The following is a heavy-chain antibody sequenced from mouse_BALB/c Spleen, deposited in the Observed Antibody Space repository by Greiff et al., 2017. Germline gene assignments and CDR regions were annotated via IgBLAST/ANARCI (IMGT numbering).Heavy chain of an antibody. CDR3: ARQGYYGSSSWFAY. J-gene: IGHJ3*01. CDR1: GFSLTSYG. D-gene: IGHD1-1*01. Sequence: VKLVESGPGLVQPSQSLSITCTVSGFSLTSYGVHWVRQSPGKGLEWLGVIWSGGSTDYNAAFISRLSISKDNSKSQVFFKMNSLQANDTAIYYCARQGYYGSSSWFAYWGQGTLVTVSA. CDR2: IWSGGST. V-gene: IGHV2-2*02.